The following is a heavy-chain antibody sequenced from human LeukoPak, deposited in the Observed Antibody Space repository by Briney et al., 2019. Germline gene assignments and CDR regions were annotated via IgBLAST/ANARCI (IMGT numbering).Heavy chain of an antibody. CDR3: ARGPHGYSYGYYYYYYMDV. CDR1: GYTFTGYY. D-gene: IGHD5-18*01. CDR2: INPNSGGT. Sequence: GSSVKVSCKASGYTFTGYYMHWVRQAPGQGLEWMGWINPNSGGTNYAQKFQGRVTMTRDTSISTAYMELSRLRFDDTAVYYCARGPHGYSYGYYYYYYMDVWGKGTTVTVSS. V-gene: IGHV1-2*02. J-gene: IGHJ6*03.